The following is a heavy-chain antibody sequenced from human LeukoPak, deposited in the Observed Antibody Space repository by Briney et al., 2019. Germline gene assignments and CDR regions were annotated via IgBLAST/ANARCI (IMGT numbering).Heavy chain of an antibody. CDR1: GLTLSSYV. CDR3: ARDIGGGVGGSRQPYDY. V-gene: IGHV3-23*01. J-gene: IGHJ4*02. D-gene: IGHD1-26*01. Sequence: GGSLRLSCAASGLTLSSYVLTWVRPAPGRGLEWVSAISGSGGNTYYADSVKGGCTISPDDTQNTRYLQMKRLRADDTAIYYSARDIGGGVGGSRQPYDYWGQGTLVTVSS. CDR2: ISGSGGNT.